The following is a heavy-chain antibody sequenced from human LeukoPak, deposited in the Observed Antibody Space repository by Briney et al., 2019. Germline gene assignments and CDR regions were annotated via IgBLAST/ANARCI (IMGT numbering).Heavy chain of an antibody. CDR3: ARGHDILTGPKYYYYYYMDV. CDR1: GYTFTSYY. D-gene: IGHD3-9*01. CDR2: INPSGGST. Sequence: ASVKVFCKASGYTFTSYYMHWVRQAPGQGLEWMGIINPSGGSTSYAQKFQGRVTMTRDMSTSTVYMELSSLRSEDTAVYYCARGHDILTGPKYYYYYYMDVWGKGTTVTVSS. J-gene: IGHJ6*03. V-gene: IGHV1-46*01.